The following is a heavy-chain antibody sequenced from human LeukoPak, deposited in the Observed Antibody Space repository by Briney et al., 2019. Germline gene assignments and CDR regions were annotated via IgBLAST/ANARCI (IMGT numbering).Heavy chain of an antibody. CDR3: AGEQLLPDYYYGMDV. V-gene: IGHV3-66*02. CDR1: GFTVSSNY. CDR2: IYSGGST. J-gene: IGHJ6*02. D-gene: IGHD6-6*01. Sequence: GGSLRLSCAASGFTVSSNYMSWVRPAPGKGLEWVSVIYSGGSTYYADSVKGRFTISRDNSKNTLYLQMNSLRAEDTAVYYCAGEQLLPDYYYGMDVWGQGTTVTVSS.